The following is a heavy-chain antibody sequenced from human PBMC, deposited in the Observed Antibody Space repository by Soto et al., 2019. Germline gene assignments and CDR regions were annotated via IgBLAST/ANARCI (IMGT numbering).Heavy chain of an antibody. V-gene: IGHV4-4*02. D-gene: IGHD1-7*01. CDR3: ASRDPGTSVDY. CDR1: GGAFTSNNW. Sequence: PSETLSLTCAVSGGAFTSNNWWTWVRQPPGQGLEWIGEIYRTGSTNYNPSLKSRVTISLDKSENQFSLKVTSLTAADTAVYYCASRDPGTSVDYWGQGTLVTVSS. CDR2: IYRTGST. J-gene: IGHJ4*02.